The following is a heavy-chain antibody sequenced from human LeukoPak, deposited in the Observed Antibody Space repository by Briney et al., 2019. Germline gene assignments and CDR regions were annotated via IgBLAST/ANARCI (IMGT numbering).Heavy chain of an antibody. CDR1: EFIFSNYG. J-gene: IGHJ3*02. D-gene: IGHD1-26*01. Sequence: GGSLRLSCAASEFIFSNYGMCWVRQAPGKGLEWVAFIENDGSNKYYADSVRGRFTISRDNSRNTLYMQMNSLRAEDTAVYYCARGGGSYHGYAFDIWGQGTMVTVSS. CDR3: ARGGGSYHGYAFDI. CDR2: IENDGSNK. V-gene: IGHV3-33*07.